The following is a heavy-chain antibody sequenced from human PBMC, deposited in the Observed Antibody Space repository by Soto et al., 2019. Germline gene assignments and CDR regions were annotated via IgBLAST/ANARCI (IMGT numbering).Heavy chain of an antibody. V-gene: IGHV3-9*01. CDR2: ISWNSGST. Sequence: DVQLVESGGGLVQPGRSLRLSCAASGFIFDDFAMHWVRQAPGKGLEWVSGISWNSGSTDYAASVKGRFIISRDNARNSRYLQMNSLRPEDTALYYCARDTDSDTWNDPFDSWGQGALVIVS. CDR1: GFIFDDFA. J-gene: IGHJ4*02. D-gene: IGHD1-1*01. CDR3: ARDTDSDTWNDPFDS.